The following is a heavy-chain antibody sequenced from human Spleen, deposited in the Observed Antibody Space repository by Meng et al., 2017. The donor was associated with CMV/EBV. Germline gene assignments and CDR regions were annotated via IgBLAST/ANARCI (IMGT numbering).Heavy chain of an antibody. Sequence: SCAASGFTFSGYGMHWVRQAPGKGLEWVAVISNDGSSKYYGDSVEGRFTISRDNSKNTVYLQMNSLMSEDTAIYYCARQETESYYEYWGQGTLVTVSS. V-gene: IGHV3-30*03. CDR1: GFTFSGYG. D-gene: IGHD2-21*02. J-gene: IGHJ4*02. CDR2: ISNDGSSK. CDR3: ARQETESYYEY.